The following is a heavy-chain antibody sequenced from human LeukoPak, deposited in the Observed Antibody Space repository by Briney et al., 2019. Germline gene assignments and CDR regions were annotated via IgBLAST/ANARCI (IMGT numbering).Heavy chain of an antibody. V-gene: IGHV5-10-1*01. Sequence: GESLKILWRGPGYSFSSYRINWVRQIPGKGLEWMGRIDPSDSSTNYNPSFQGHVTISADKSISTAYLQWSSLMASDTAMYYCARHTISDYWGQGTQVTVGS. CDR2: IDPSDSST. J-gene: IGHJ4*02. D-gene: IGHD3-10*01. CDR1: GYSFSSYR. CDR3: ARHTISDY.